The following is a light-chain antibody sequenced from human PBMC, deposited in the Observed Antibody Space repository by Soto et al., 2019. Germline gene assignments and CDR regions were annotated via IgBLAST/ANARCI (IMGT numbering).Light chain of an antibody. CDR1: SSDVGGYNY. CDR3: CSYTTSSTYV. J-gene: IGLJ1*01. CDR2: DVN. Sequence: QSVLTQPASVSGSPGQSIAISCTGTSSDVGGYNYVSWYQQHPGKAPKLMIYDVNNRPSGVSNRFSGSKSGNTASLTISGLQAEDEADYYCCSYTTSSTYVFGTGTKVTV. V-gene: IGLV2-14*03.